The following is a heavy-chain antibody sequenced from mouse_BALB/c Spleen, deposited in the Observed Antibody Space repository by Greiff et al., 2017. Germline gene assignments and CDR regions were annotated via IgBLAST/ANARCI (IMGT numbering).Heavy chain of an antibody. CDR3: TKRGDLYYRYDVDY. D-gene: IGHD2-14*01. CDR1: GYSFTSYW. J-gene: IGHJ2*01. V-gene: IGHV1-5*01. Sequence: VQLQQSGTVLARPGASVKMSCKASGYSFTSYWMHWVKQRPGQGLEWIGAIYPGNSDTSYNQKFKGKAKLTAVTSASTAYMELSSLTNEDSAVYYCTKRGDLYYRYDVDYWGQGTTLTVSS. CDR2: IYPGNSDT.